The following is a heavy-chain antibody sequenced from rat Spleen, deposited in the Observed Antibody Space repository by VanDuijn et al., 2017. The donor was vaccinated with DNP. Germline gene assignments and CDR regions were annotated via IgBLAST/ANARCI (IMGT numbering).Heavy chain of an antibody. D-gene: IGHD3-1*01. CDR1: GYSITSGYG. CDR3: ARAHLGWYSDL. Sequence: EVQLQESGPGLVKPSQSLSLTCFVTGYSITSGYGWNWIRKFPGNRLEWMGYINSAGSTNYNPPLKSQISITRDTSKNQFFLQLTSVTAEDTATYYCARAHLGWYSDLWGPGTMVTVSS. J-gene: IGHJ1*01. CDR2: INSAGST. V-gene: IGHV3-3*01.